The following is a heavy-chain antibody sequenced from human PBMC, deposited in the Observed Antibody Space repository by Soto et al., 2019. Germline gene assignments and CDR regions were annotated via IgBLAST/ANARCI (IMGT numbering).Heavy chain of an antibody. CDR2: IWYDGSNK. Sequence: GGSLRLSCAASGFTFSSYGMHWVRQAPGKGLEWVAVIWYDGSNKYYADSVKGRFTISRDNSKNTLYLQRNSLRAEETAVYYCARDLGGSYSAYYYYYGMDVWGQGTTVTVSS. D-gene: IGHD1-26*01. J-gene: IGHJ6*02. CDR3: ARDLGGSYSAYYYYYGMDV. CDR1: GFTFSSYG. V-gene: IGHV3-33*01.